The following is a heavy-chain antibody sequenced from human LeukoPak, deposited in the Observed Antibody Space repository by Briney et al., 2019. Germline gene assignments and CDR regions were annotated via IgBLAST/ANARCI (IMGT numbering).Heavy chain of an antibody. CDR3: AKDFPPGDQLPKYFHH. CDR1: GFTFSSYA. CDR2: ISGSGGTT. V-gene: IGHV3-23*01. D-gene: IGHD2-2*01. J-gene: IGHJ1*01. Sequence: GGSLRLSCAASGFTFSSYAMSWVRQAPGKGLEWVSAISGSGGTTYDAGSVKGRFTISRDNSKNTLYLQMNSLRAEDTAVYFCAKDFPPGDQLPKYFHHWGQGTLVAVSS.